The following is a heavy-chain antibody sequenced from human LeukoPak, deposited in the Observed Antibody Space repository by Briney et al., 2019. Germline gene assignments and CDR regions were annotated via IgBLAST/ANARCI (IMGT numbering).Heavy chain of an antibody. J-gene: IGHJ6*03. V-gene: IGHV3-48*01. D-gene: IGHD2-15*01. Sequence: GGSLRLSCAASGFTFSSYSMNWVRQAPGKRLEWVSYVSSSSSIIYYADSVKGRFTISRDIAKNSLYLQMNSLRVEDTAVYYCAREDGYCSGGSCYTWYYTDVWGKGTTVTVSS. CDR1: GFTFSSYS. CDR3: AREDGYCSGGSCYTWYYTDV. CDR2: VSSSSSII.